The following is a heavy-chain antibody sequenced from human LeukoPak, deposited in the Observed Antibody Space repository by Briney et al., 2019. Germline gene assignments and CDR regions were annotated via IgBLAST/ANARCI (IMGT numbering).Heavy chain of an antibody. CDR3: AVGVTGF. V-gene: IGHV3-23*01. CDR1: GFTFSTYA. CDR2: ITDSGRDT. J-gene: IGHJ4*02. Sequence: GGSLRLSCAASGFTFSTYAMNWVRQAPGKRLEWVSSITDSGRDTYYAGSVKGRITISRDNSRNTLYLQMNSLRAEDTAVYYCAVGVTGFWGQGTLVTVSS. D-gene: IGHD3-16*01.